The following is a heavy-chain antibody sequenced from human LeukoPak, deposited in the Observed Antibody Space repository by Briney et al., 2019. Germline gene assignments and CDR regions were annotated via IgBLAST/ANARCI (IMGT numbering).Heavy chain of an antibody. CDR3: AKDLRLGESYNFDY. CDR2: ISWNSGSI. J-gene: IGHJ4*02. D-gene: IGHD3-16*01. V-gene: IGHV3-9*01. CDR1: GFTFDDYA. Sequence: GRSLRLSCAASGFTFDDYAMHWVRQAPGKGLEWVSGISWNSGSIGYADSVKGRFTISRDNAKSSLYLQMNSLRREDTALYYCAKDLRLGESYNFDYWGQGTLVTVSS.